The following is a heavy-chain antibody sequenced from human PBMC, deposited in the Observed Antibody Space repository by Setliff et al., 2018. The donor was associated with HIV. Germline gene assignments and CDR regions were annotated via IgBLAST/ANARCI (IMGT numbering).Heavy chain of an antibody. J-gene: IGHJ4*02. Sequence: TPQPAGEGLEWIGRIYPSGSTNYNPSLRSRVTLSVDTSKNHFSLKLNSVTAADTAVYYCARDRGTRYGSGKDFDSWGQGILVTVSS. CDR2: IYPSGST. V-gene: IGHV4-4*07. D-gene: IGHD3-10*01. CDR3: ARDRGTRYGSGKDFDS.